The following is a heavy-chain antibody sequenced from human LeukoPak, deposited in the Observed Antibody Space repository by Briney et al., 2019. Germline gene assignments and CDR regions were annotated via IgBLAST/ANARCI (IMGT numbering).Heavy chain of an antibody. CDR1: GYTFTSYG. CDR3: ATTGDYDILTGYYGGQLDY. CDR2: ISAYNGNT. V-gene: IGHV1-18*01. Sequence: ASVKVSCKASGYTFTSYGISWVRQAPGQGLEWMGWISAYNGNTNYAQKLQGRVTMTTDTSTSTAYMELRSLRSDDTAVYYCATTGDYDILTGYYGGQLDYWGRGTRVTVSS. J-gene: IGHJ4*02. D-gene: IGHD3-9*01.